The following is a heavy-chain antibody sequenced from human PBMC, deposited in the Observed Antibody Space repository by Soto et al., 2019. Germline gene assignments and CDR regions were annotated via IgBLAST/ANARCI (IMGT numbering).Heavy chain of an antibody. Sequence: ASVKVSCNASGDTFTRYTINWVRQAPGQRLEWMGWINPDNGNTKSSQKFQDRVIITRDTSASTAYMDLSSLRSEDTAVYYCARGIATGQLDPWGQGTLVTVSS. J-gene: IGHJ5*02. CDR2: INPDNGNT. CDR1: GDTFTRYT. D-gene: IGHD2-15*01. CDR3: ARGIATGQLDP. V-gene: IGHV1-3*01.